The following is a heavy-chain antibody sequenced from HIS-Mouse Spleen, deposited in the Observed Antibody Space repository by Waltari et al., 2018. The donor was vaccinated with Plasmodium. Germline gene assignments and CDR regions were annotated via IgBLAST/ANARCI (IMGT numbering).Heavy chain of an antibody. CDR1: GGSISSSSYY. CDR3: ARDRITGTSYFDY. J-gene: IGHJ4*02. V-gene: IGHV4-39*07. CDR2: IYYSGST. D-gene: IGHD1-7*01. Sequence: QLQLQESGPGLVKPSETLSLTCTVSGGSISSSSYYWGWIRQPPGKGLDGIGSIYYSGSTYHNPSLKSRVTISVDTSKNQFSLKLSSVTAADTAVYYCARDRITGTSYFDYWGQGTLVTVSS.